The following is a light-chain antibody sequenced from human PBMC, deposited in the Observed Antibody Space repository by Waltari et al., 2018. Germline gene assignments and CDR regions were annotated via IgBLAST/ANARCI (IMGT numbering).Light chain of an antibody. V-gene: IGKV1-12*01. CDR3: QQTTSFPLT. CDR2: TGY. Sequence: DIQMTQSPSSVSASVGDRVTITCRASRDIATWLGWYQQKIGKAPKLLIYTGYSLQSGVPARFSGSGSGTDFTLTISRLQPEDSATYYCQQTTSFPLTFGGGTKVEIK. CDR1: RDIATW. J-gene: IGKJ4*01.